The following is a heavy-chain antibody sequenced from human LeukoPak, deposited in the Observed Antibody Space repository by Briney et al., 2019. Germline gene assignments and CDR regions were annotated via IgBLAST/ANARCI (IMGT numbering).Heavy chain of an antibody. D-gene: IGHD2-15*01. CDR1: GGSISSLNW. Sequence: SETLSLTCVVPGGSISSLNWWSWVRQPPGKGLEWIGEIYHSGNINSNPSLTSRVTISLDESKNQFSLKVTSVTAEDTAVYYCARVLRYCSGGNCYSGGLGYMDVWGKGTTVTISS. CDR3: ARVLRYCSGGNCYSGGLGYMDV. J-gene: IGHJ6*03. CDR2: IYHSGNI. V-gene: IGHV4-4*02.